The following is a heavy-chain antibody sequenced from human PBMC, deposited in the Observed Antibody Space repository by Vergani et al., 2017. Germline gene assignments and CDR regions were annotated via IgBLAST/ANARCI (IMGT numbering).Heavy chain of an antibody. D-gene: IGHD3-10*01. Sequence: QVQLQESGPGLVKPSETLSLTCTVSGGSISSYYWSWIRQPAGKGLEWFGRIYTSGRTNYNPPLKSRITMSVDTSTNHFSLKLGSVTAADTAVYYCARDRFGELGYYCYYYMDVGGKGTMVTVSS. CDR1: GGSISSYY. V-gene: IGHV4-4*07. J-gene: IGHJ6*03. CDR2: IYTSGRT. CDR3: ARDRFGELGYYCYYYMDV.